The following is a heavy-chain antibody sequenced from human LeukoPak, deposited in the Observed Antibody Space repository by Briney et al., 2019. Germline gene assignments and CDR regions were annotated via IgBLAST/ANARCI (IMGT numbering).Heavy chain of an antibody. CDR2: INPNSGGT. J-gene: IGHJ4*02. Sequence: ASVKVSCKASGYTFTGYYMHWVRQAPGQGLEWMGWINPNSGGTNYAQKFQGRVTMTRDTSISTAYMELSRLRSDDTAVYYCARGRAFTAHYDYVWGSYRYDYWGQGTLVTVSS. V-gene: IGHV1-2*02. CDR1: GYTFTGYY. D-gene: IGHD3-16*02. CDR3: ARGRAFTAHYDYVWGSYRYDY.